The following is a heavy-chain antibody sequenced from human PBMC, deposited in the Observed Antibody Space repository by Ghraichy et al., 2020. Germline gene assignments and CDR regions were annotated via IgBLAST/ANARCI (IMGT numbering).Heavy chain of an antibody. J-gene: IGHJ4*02. CDR1: GGTFSSYA. D-gene: IGHD6-13*01. CDR2: IIPIFGTA. CDR3: ARSSEGRIAAAWFTA. V-gene: IGHV1-69*05. Sequence: SVKVSCKASGGTFSSYAISWVRQAPGQGLEWMGGIIPIFGTANYAQKFQGRVTITTDESTSTAYMELSSLRSEDTTVYYCARSSEGRIAAAWFTAWGQGTLVTVSS.